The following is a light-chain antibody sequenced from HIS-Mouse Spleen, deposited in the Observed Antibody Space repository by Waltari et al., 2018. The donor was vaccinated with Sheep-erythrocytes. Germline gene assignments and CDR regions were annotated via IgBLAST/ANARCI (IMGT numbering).Light chain of an antibody. V-gene: IGKV1-5*03. CDR2: KGS. CDR3: QQYNSYSPRT. J-gene: IGKJ2*01. CDR1: QSISSW. Sequence: DIQMTQSPSTLSASVGDRVTITCRASQSISSWLAWYQQKPGKAPKLLIYKGSSLESGVPSRFSGSGSGTEFTLTISSLQPDDFATYYCQQYNSYSPRTFGQGTKLEIK.